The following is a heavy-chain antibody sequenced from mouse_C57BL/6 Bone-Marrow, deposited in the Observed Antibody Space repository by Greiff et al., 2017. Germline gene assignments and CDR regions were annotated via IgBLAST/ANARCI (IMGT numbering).Heavy chain of an antibody. J-gene: IGHJ1*03. CDR2: ISYDGSN. CDR3: ARGYYGPYWYFDV. Sequence: ESGPGLVKPSQSLSLTCSVTGYSITSGYYWNWIRQFPGNKLEWMGYISYDGSNNYNPSLKNRISITRDTSKNQFFLKLNSVTTEDTATYYCARGYYGPYWYFDVWGTGTTVTVSS. V-gene: IGHV3-6*01. D-gene: IGHD1-1*01. CDR1: GYSITSGYY.